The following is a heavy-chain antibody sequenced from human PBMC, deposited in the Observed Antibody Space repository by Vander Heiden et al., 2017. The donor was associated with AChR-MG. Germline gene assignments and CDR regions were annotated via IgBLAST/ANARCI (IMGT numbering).Heavy chain of an antibody. V-gene: IGHV3-7*01. Sequence: EVQLVESGGGLVQPGGSLRLSCEASGFTFSSSYMSWVRQAPGKGLEWVANIRQDGSEKYYVDSVRGRFTISRDNAKNSLYLQMNSLRAEDTAVYYCARDYRWGQGTLVTVSS. D-gene: IGHD3-16*02. CDR3: ARDYR. CDR1: GFTFSSSY. J-gene: IGHJ4*02. CDR2: IRQDGSEK.